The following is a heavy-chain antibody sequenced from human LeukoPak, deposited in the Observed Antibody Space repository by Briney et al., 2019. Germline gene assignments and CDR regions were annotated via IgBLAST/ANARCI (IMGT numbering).Heavy chain of an antibody. Sequence: ASVKVSCKVSGYTLTELSMHWVRQAPGQGLEWMGGIIPIFGTANYAQKFQGRVTITTDESTSTAYMELSSLRSEDTAVYYCAGLATGSGYYYYYYMDVWGKGTTVTVSS. CDR1: GYTLTELS. V-gene: IGHV1-69*05. J-gene: IGHJ6*03. CDR2: IIPIFGTA. D-gene: IGHD2-15*01. CDR3: AGLATGSGYYYYYYMDV.